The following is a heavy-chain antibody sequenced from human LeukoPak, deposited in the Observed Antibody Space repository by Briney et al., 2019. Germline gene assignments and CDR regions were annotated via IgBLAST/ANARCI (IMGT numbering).Heavy chain of an antibody. J-gene: IGHJ5*02. V-gene: IGHV3-48*03. D-gene: IGHD4-17*01. CDR3: ARDRDYGDYRPVSFDL. CDR1: GFTFRSYE. Sequence: GGSLRLSCAASGFTFRSYEMNWVRQAPGKRLEWVSFISGGSGTIYYADSVKGRFTISRDNAKNSLYLQMNSLRVEDTAVYYCARDRDYGDYRPVSFDLWGQGTLVTVSS. CDR2: ISGGSGTI.